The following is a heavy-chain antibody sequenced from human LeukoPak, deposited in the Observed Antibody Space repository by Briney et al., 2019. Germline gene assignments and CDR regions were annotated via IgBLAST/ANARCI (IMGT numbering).Heavy chain of an antibody. D-gene: IGHD6-13*01. CDR2: ISGSGGST. V-gene: IGHV3-23*01. CDR3: AKAKAAGILTAANY. CDR1: GFTFSSYG. J-gene: IGHJ4*02. Sequence: GGTLRLSCAASGFTFSSYGMSWVRQAPGKGLEWVSAISGSGGSTYYADSVKGRFTISRDNSKNTLYLQMNSLRAEDTAVYYCAKAKAAGILTAANYWGQGTLVTVSS.